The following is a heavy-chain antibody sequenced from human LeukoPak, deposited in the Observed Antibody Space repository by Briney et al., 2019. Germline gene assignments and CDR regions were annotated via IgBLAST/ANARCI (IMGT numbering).Heavy chain of an antibody. CDR1: GYSFPTYW. Sequence: GESLKISCKGYGYSFPTYWIGWVRQMPGKGLEWMGMIYSADFDTTYSPSFQGQVTISADKSISTAYLQWSSLEDTDTAKYYCARRLSTIAASAANDYWGQGTLVTVSS. CDR2: IYSADFDT. J-gene: IGHJ4*02. V-gene: IGHV5-51*01. CDR3: ARRLSTIAASAANDY. D-gene: IGHD6-13*01.